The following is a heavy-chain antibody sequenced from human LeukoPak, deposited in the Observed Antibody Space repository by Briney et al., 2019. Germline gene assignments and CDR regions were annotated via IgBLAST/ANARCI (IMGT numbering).Heavy chain of an antibody. J-gene: IGHJ4*02. V-gene: IGHV3-23*01. CDR3: AKMQGYFDY. Sequence: GGSLRLSCEASGLTFSSYGMSWVRQAPGKGLEWVSAITGDGTTTYYADSVKGRFTISRDNSKNTLYLQMSSLRAEDTPVYYCAKMQGYFDYWGEGTLVGVSS. CDR2: ITGDGTTT. CDR1: GLTFSSYG.